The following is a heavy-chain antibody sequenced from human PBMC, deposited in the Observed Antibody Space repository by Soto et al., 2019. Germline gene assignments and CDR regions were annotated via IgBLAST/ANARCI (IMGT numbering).Heavy chain of an antibody. D-gene: IGHD5-12*01. J-gene: IGHJ4*02. CDR1: GAAIVKYT. Sequence: QVHLVQSGPEVKKPGSSVKVSCKASGAAIVKYTFTWVRQAPGQGLEWMGRIVSILGLATYAQNFQGRVAITADKSTNTVYVELSSLTSADSAVYFCVSQAGHDAPVDFWGQGTLVTVS. CDR2: IVSILGLA. V-gene: IGHV1-69*02. CDR3: VSQAGHDAPVDF.